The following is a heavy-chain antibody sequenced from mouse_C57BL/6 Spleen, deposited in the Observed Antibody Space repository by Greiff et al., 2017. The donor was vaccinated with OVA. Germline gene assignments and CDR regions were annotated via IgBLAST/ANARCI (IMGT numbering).Heavy chain of an antibody. V-gene: IGHV14-2*01. Sequence: VQLQQSGAELVKPGASVKLSCTASGFNIKDYYMHWVKQRTEQGLEWIGRIDPEDGDTKYAPNFQGKATITADTSSNTAYLQLSRLTSKDTAVYYCARGYDYDNAMDYWGQGTSVTVSS. CDR1: GFNIKDYY. J-gene: IGHJ4*01. D-gene: IGHD2-4*01. CDR3: ARGYDYDNAMDY. CDR2: IDPEDGDT.